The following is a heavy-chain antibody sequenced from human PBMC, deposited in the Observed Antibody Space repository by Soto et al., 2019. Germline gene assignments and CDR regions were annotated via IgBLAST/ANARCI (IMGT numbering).Heavy chain of an antibody. Sequence: QVQLQESGPGLVKPSETLSLTCTVSAASFSKYYWTWIRQPPGKGLEWIGYIYFNGNTNYNPSLKRRVTISVDPSKTQISLNLTSVTDADTAVYFCASVTFGGVVLAHWGQGTLVTVSS. J-gene: IGHJ4*02. D-gene: IGHD3-16*01. CDR2: IYFNGNT. CDR1: AASFSKYY. V-gene: IGHV4-59*13. CDR3: ASVTFGGVVLAH.